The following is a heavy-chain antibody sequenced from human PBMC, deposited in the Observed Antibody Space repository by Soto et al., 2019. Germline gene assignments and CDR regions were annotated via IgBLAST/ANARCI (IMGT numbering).Heavy chain of an antibody. J-gene: IGHJ4*02. V-gene: IGHV3-30*03. D-gene: IGHD3-22*01. Sequence: QAPGKGLEWVAVISYDGNNNYYAYSVKGRFTISRDNSKNTLYLQMNSLRAEDTAVYYCATATHYYDSRGYYRFDYWVQGTLVSVSS. CDR3: ATATHYYDSRGYYRFDY. CDR2: ISYDGNNN.